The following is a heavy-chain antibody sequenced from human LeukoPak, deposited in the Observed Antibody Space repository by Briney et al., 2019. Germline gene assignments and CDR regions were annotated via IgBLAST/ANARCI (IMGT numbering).Heavy chain of an antibody. D-gene: IGHD4-11*01. J-gene: IGHJ5*02. CDR3: ARGPYSNSWFDP. CDR2: ISSSSSTI. CDR1: GFTFSSYS. V-gene: IGHV3-48*02. Sequence: PGGSLRLSCAASGFTFSSYSMNWVRQAPGKGLEWFSYISSSSSTIYYADSVKGRFTISRDNAKNSLYLQMNSLRDEDTAVYYCARGPYSNSWFDPWGQGTLVTVSS.